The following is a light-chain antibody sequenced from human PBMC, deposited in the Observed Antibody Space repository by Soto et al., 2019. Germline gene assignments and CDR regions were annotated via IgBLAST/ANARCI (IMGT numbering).Light chain of an antibody. CDR2: GTS. J-gene: IGKJ5*01. CDR1: QSISSSY. Sequence: EIVLTQSPGTLSLSPGKRATLSCRASQSISSSYLAWYQQRPGQAPRLLIYGTSGRATGIPDRFSGSGSGTDFTLTISRLEPEDFALYYCQQYGSSAPITFGQGTRLEIK. CDR3: QQYGSSAPIT. V-gene: IGKV3-20*01.